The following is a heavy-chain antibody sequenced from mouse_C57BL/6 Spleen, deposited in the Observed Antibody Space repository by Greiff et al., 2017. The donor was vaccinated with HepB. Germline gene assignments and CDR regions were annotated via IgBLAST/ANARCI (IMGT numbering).Heavy chain of an antibody. V-gene: IGHV1-82*01. J-gene: IGHJ1*03. CDR1: GYAFSSSW. CDR2: IYPGDGDT. Sequence: QVHVKQSGPELVKPGASVKISCKASGYAFSSSWMNWVKQRPGKGLEWIGRIYPGDGDTNYNGKFKGKATLTADKSSSTAYMQLSSLTSEDSAVYFCARGSYVGYFDVWGTGTTVTVSS. CDR3: ARGSYVGYFDV. D-gene: IGHD1-1*02.